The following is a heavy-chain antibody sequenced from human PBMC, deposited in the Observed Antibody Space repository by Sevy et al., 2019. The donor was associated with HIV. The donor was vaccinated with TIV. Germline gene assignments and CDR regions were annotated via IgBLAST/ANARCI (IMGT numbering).Heavy chain of an antibody. J-gene: IGHJ4*02. CDR1: TGTFSGYY. CDR3: ATRRGHLSFDY. CDR2: INHSGST. V-gene: IGHV4-34*08. Sequence: SETLSLTCVVYTGTFSGYYWSWIRQPPGKGLEWIGEINHSGSTNYNPSLKSRVTISADTSKNQLSLKLSSVTAADTAVYYCATRRGHLSFDYWGQGTLVTVSS.